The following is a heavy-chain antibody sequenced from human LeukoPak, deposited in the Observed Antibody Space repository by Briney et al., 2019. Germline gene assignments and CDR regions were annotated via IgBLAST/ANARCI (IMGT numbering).Heavy chain of an antibody. CDR3: AGDGITMVRGVSFYYGMDV. CDR2: IWYVGSNK. Sequence: GGSLRLSCAASGFTFSSYGMHWVRQAPGKGLGWVAVIWYVGSNKYYADSVKGRFTISRDNSKNTLYLQMNSLRAEDTAVYYCAGDGITMVRGVSFYYGMDVWGKGTTVTVSS. CDR1: GFTFSSYG. J-gene: IGHJ6*04. V-gene: IGHV3-33*01. D-gene: IGHD3-10*01.